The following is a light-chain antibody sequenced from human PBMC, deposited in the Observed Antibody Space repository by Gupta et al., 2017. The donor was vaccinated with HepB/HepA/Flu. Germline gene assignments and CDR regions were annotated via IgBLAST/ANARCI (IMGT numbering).Light chain of an antibody. CDR3: CSYAGSSTSYV. CDR2: EVS. J-gene: IGLJ1*01. CDR1: SSDVGSYNL. V-gene: IGLV2-23*02. Sequence: QSALTQPASVSGSPGQSITISCTGTSSDVGSYNLVSWYQQHPGKAPKLIIHEVSKRPSGVSNRFSGSKSGNTASLTISGLQAEDEADYYCCSYAGSSTSYVFGSGTKVTVI.